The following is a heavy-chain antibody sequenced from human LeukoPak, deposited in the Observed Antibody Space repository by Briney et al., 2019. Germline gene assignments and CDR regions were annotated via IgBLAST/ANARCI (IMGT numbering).Heavy chain of an antibody. Sequence: SETLSLTCTVSGYSISSGYYWGWIRQPPGKGLEWIGSIYHSGRTYYNPSPKSRVTISVDTSKNQFSLKLSSVTAADTAVYYCAREGGSSSVGWFDPWGQGTLVTVSS. CDR1: GYSISSGYY. D-gene: IGHD6-13*01. J-gene: IGHJ5*02. CDR2: IYHSGRT. V-gene: IGHV4-38-2*02. CDR3: AREGGSSSVGWFDP.